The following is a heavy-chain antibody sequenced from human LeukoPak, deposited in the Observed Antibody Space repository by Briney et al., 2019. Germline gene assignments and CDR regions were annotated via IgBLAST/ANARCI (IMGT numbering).Heavy chain of an antibody. Sequence: SETLSLTCAVYGGSFSGYYWSWIRQPPGKGLEWIGEINHSGSTNYNPSLKGRVTISVDTSKNQFSLKLSSVTAADTAVYYCASSMSGYAYFDYWGQGTLVTVSS. J-gene: IGHJ4*02. CDR3: ASSMSGYAYFDY. CDR1: GGSFSGYY. V-gene: IGHV4-34*01. D-gene: IGHD5-12*01. CDR2: INHSGST.